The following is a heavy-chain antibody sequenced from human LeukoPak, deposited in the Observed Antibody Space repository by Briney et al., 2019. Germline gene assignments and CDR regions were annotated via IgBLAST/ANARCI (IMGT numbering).Heavy chain of an antibody. CDR1: GFTFSSYS. D-gene: IGHD3-10*01. Sequence: GGPLRLSCAASGFTFSSYSMNWVRQAPGKGLEWVSYISSSSSTIYYADSVKGRFTISRDNAKNSLYLQMNSLRAEDTAVYYCARENGESYYVPRYYYYMDVWGKGTTVTVSS. CDR3: ARENGESYYVPRYYYYMDV. V-gene: IGHV3-48*01. J-gene: IGHJ6*03. CDR2: ISSSSSTI.